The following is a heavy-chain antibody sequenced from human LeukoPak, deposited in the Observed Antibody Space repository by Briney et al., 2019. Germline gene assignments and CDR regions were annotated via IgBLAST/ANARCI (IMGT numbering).Heavy chain of an antibody. D-gene: IGHD4-23*01. CDR1: GGSISSYY. CDR2: IYTSGST. Sequence: SETLSLTCTVSGGSISSYYWSWIRQPAGKGLEWIGRIYTSGSTNHNPSLKSRVTMSVDTSKNQFSLKLSSVTAADTAVYYCAAASTVVTTFDYWGQGTLVTVSS. CDR3: AAASTVVTTFDY. V-gene: IGHV4-4*07. J-gene: IGHJ4*02.